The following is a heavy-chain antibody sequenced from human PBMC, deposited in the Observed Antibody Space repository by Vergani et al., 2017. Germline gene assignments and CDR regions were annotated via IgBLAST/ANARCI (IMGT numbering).Heavy chain of an antibody. D-gene: IGHD1-1*01. CDR2: IYHSGGA. CDR3: ASSVQLERHEKYYYYYYGMDV. V-gene: IGHV4-39*07. J-gene: IGHJ6*02. CDR1: GGSITSSSYY. Sequence: QLHLQESGPGLVKPSETLSLTCTVSGGSITSSSYYWGWIRQPPGKGLEWIGNIYHSGGAYYNPSLKGRVTISVDTSKNQFSLKLSSVTAADTAVYYCASSVQLERHEKYYYYYYGMDVWGQGTTVTVSS.